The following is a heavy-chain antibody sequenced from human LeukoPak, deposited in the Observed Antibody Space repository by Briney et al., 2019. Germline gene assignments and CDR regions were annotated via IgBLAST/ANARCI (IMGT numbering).Heavy chain of an antibody. J-gene: IGHJ4*02. V-gene: IGHV3-48*03. D-gene: IGHD3-22*01. CDR2: ISSSGSTI. CDR3: ARVDGYYDSSGYYSH. CDR1: GFTFSSYE. Sequence: GGSLRLSCAASGFTFSSYEMNWVRQAPGKGLEWVSYISSSGSTIYYADSVKGRFTISRDNAKNSLYLQMNSLRAEDTAVYYCARVDGYYDSSGYYSHWGQGTLVTVSS.